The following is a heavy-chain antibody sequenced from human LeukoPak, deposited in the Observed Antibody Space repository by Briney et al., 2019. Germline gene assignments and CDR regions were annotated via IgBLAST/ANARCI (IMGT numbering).Heavy chain of an antibody. CDR1: GLNFSTSG. V-gene: IGHV3-21*06. J-gene: IGHJ4*02. CDR2: IGPTGSDR. Sequence: GGCLRLSCTASGLNFSTSGFNWVRQAPGKGLEWVASIGPTGSDRYHADSIKGRFTISRDNANNFLYLQMNSLRAEDTAVYYCATETNGRHYDYWGQGTLLTVSS. D-gene: IGHD1-14*01. CDR3: ATETNGRHYDY.